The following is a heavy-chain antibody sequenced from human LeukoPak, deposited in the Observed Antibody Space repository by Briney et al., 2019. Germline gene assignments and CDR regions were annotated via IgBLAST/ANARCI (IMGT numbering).Heavy chain of an antibody. D-gene: IGHD5-24*01. CDR2: IYYSGST. CDR3: ARSRGERWLQFNAFDI. Sequence: SETLSLTCTVSGGSISSYYWSWIRQPPGQGLEWIGCIYYSGSTNYNTSLKSRVTISVDTSKNQSSLKLSSVTAADTAVYYCARSRGERWLQFNAFDIWGQGTMVTVSS. J-gene: IGHJ3*02. V-gene: IGHV4-59*01. CDR1: GGSISSYY.